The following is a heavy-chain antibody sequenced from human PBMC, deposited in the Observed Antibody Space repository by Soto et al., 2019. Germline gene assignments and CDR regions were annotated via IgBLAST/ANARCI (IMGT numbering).Heavy chain of an antibody. CDR1: GGTFSSYA. CDR3: AREGAIAAAGSDAFDI. V-gene: IGHV1-69*01. Sequence: QVQLVQSGAEVKKPGSSVKVSCKASGGTFSSYAISWVRQAPGQGLEWMGGIIPIFGTANYAQKFQGKVTMTADESTSTAYMELSSLRPEDTAVYYCAREGAIAAAGSDAFDIWGQGTMATVSS. D-gene: IGHD6-13*01. CDR2: IIPIFGTA. J-gene: IGHJ3*02.